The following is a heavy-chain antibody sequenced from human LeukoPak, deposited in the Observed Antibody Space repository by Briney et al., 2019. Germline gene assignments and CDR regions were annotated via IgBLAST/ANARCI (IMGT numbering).Heavy chain of an antibody. Sequence: SETLSLTCTVSGVSIRSSSYYWGWIRQPQGKGLEWIGSIYYSGSTYYNPSLKSRVTISVDTSKKQFSLKLSSVTAADTAVYYCARIADIYDTSGPDYWGQGTLVTVSS. D-gene: IGHD3-22*01. CDR3: ARIADIYDTSGPDY. V-gene: IGHV4-39*01. CDR1: GVSIRSSSYY. J-gene: IGHJ4*02. CDR2: IYYSGST.